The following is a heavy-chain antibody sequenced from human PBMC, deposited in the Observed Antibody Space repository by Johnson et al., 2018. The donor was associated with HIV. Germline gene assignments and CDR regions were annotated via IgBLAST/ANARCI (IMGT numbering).Heavy chain of an antibody. D-gene: IGHD3-10*01. Sequence: QVQLVESGGGVVQPGGSLRLSCAASGFTFSSYDMNWVRQAPGKGLEGVAFIRYDGSNKYYADSVKGRFTISRDNSKNTLYLQMSSLRAEDTAVYYCAKCRGLGARGAFDIWGQGTMVTVSS. CDR1: GFTFSSYD. V-gene: IGHV3-30*02. CDR3: AKCRGLGARGAFDI. J-gene: IGHJ3*02. CDR2: IRYDGSNK.